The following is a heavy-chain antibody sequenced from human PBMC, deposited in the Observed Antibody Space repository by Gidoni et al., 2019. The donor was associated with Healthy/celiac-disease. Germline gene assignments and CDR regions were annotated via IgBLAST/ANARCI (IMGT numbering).Heavy chain of an antibody. CDR1: GFTFSHAW. J-gene: IGHJ6*03. V-gene: IGHV3-15*07. CDR2: IKSKTDGGTT. D-gene: IGHD4-17*01. CDR3: TTDRWGTVTTDGLYYEDDDYMDV. Sequence: EVQLVESGGGLVKPVGSLSLSCAASGFTFSHAWMNWVRQAPGKGLEWVGRIKSKTDGGTTDYDAPVKGRFTIARDDSKNTLYLQMNSLKTEDTAVYDCTTDRWGTVTTDGLYYEDDDYMDVWGKGTTVTVSS.